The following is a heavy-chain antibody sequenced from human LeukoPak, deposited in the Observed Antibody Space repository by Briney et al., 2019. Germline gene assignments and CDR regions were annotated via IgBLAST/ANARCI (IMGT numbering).Heavy chain of an antibody. V-gene: IGHV4-59*12. Sequence: PSETLSLTCTVSGGSLSSYYWSWIRQPPGKGLEWIGYIYYSGSTNYNPSLKSRVTISVDTSKNQFSLKLSSVTAADTAVYYCARDSRRWGASTGYFDYWGQGTLVTVSS. CDR1: GGSLSSYY. D-gene: IGHD3-16*01. J-gene: IGHJ4*02. CDR2: IYYSGST. CDR3: ARDSRRWGASTGYFDY.